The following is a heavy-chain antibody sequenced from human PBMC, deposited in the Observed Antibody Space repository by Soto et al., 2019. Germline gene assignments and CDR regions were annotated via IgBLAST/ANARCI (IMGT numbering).Heavy chain of an antibody. D-gene: IGHD1-26*01. CDR3: VRGGGNYQARDY. Sequence: EVQLVESGGGLVQPGGSLRHSCAASGFTFSSYWMTWVRQAPGKGLEWVANIKQDGSEKYYVDSVTGRFTISRDNAKNSLFLQMNSLRTEDTAVYYCVRGGGNYQARDYWGQGTLVTVSS. CDR1: GFTFSSYW. V-gene: IGHV3-7*04. CDR2: IKQDGSEK. J-gene: IGHJ4*02.